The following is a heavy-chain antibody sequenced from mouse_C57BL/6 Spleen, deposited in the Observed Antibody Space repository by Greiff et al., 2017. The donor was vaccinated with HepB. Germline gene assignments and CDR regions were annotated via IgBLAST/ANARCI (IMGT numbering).Heavy chain of an antibody. CDR1: GYTFTSYW. V-gene: IGHV1-50*01. J-gene: IGHJ1*03. D-gene: IGHD2-4*01. Sequence: VQLQQSGAELVKPGASVKLSCKASGYTFTSYWMQWVKQRPGQGLEWIGEIDPSDSYTNYNQKFKGKATLTVDTSSSTAYMQLSSLTSEDSAVYYCARYDYGDWYFDVWGTGTTVTVSS. CDR3: ARYDYGDWYFDV. CDR2: IDPSDSYT.